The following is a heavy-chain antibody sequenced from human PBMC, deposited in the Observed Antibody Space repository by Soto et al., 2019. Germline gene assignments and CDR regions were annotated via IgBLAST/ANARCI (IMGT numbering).Heavy chain of an antibody. CDR3: ARAGYYYDSSGYYSDPFDY. Sequence: PSETLSLTCTVSGVSISSGGYYWSWIRHPPGKGLEWIGYIYYSGSTYYNPSLKSRVTISVDTSKNQFSLKLSSVTAADTAVYYCARAGYYYDSSGYYSDPFDYWGQGTLVTVS. V-gene: IGHV4-31*03. CDR1: GVSISSGGYY. D-gene: IGHD3-22*01. CDR2: IYYSGST. J-gene: IGHJ4*02.